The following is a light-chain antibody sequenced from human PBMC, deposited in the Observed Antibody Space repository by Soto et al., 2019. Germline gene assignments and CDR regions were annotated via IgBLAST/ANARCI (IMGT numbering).Light chain of an antibody. V-gene: IGKV1-17*03. J-gene: IGKJ1*01. CDR3: LQHTSYPWT. CDR1: QGISKY. CDR2: AAS. Sequence: DIQMTQSPSVKSASVGDRVTITCRASQGISKYLAWFQQKPGKVPKRLIYAASTLQSGVPARFSGSGSGTEFTLTISSLQPEDFGTYYCLQHTSYPWTFGQGTKVEIK.